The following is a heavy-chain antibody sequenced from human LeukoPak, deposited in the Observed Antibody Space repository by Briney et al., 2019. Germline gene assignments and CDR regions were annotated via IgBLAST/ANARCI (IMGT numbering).Heavy chain of an antibody. Sequence: PSETLSLTCTVSGGSISSYYWSWIRQPPGKGLEWLGYIYYSGSANYNPSLKSRVTISVDTSKNQFSLKLSSVTAADTAVYYCARTVVPAATPGFDPWGQGTLVTVSS. CDR2: IYYSGSA. V-gene: IGHV4-59*01. D-gene: IGHD2-2*01. J-gene: IGHJ5*02. CDR3: ARTVVPAATPGFDP. CDR1: GGSISSYY.